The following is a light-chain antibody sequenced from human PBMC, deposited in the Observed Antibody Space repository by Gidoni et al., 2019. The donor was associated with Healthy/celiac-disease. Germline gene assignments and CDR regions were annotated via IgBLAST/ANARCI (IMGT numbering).Light chain of an antibody. CDR2: AAS. CDR3: QQSYSTPYT. J-gene: IGKJ2*01. V-gene: IGKV1-39*01. CDR1: QSIRSY. Sequence: DIPMTQSPSALSASVGDRVTIPCRASQSIRSYLNWYQQKPGKAPKLLIYAASSLQSGVPSRFSGSGSGTDFTLTISSLQPEEFATYYCQQSYSTPYTFGQGTKLEIK.